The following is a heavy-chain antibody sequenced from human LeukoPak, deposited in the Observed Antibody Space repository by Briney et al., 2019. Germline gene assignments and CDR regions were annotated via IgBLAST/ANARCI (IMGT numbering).Heavy chain of an antibody. V-gene: IGHV3-74*01. CDR3: ARGSGYYGNWFDS. CDR2: INADGSST. CDR1: GFTFGSYW. Sequence: GGSLRLSCAASGFTFGSYWMHWVRQAPGKGLVWVSRINADGSSTSYADSVKGRFTISRDNAKNTLYLQMNSLRAEDTAVYYCARGSGYYGNWFDSWGQGTLVTVSS. J-gene: IGHJ5*01. D-gene: IGHD3-3*01.